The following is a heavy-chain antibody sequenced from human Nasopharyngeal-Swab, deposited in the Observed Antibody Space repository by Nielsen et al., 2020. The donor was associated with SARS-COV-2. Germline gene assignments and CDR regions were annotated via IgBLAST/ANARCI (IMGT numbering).Heavy chain of an antibody. D-gene: IGHD3-3*01. CDR3: AREEGITIFGVVLNNYYYGMDV. V-gene: IGHV1-2*02. CDR2: INPNSGGT. Sequence: ASVKVSCKASGYTFTGYYMHWVRQAPGRGLEWMGWINPNSGGTNYAQKFQGRVTMTRDTSISTAYMELSRLRSDDTAVYYCAREEGITIFGVVLNNYYYGMDVWGQGTTVTVSS. CDR1: GYTFTGYY. J-gene: IGHJ6*02.